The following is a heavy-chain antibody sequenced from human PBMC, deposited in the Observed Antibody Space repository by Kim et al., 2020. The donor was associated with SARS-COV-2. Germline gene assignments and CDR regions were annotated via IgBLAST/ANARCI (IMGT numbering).Heavy chain of an antibody. D-gene: IGHD2-8*02. V-gene: IGHV3-23*01. Sequence: GVSTYYADSGKGRFTISRDNSKNTLYLQMNSLRAEDTAVYYCAKTTGFDYWGQGTLVTVSS. CDR3: AKTTGFDY. J-gene: IGHJ4*02. CDR2: GVST.